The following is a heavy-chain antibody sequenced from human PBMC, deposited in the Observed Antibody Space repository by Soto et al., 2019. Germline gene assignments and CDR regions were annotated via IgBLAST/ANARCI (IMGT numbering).Heavy chain of an antibody. V-gene: IGHV3-23*01. J-gene: IGHJ4*02. CDR2: ISGSGGST. CDR3: AKEYYYDSSGYEYYFDY. CDR1: VFTFSSYA. D-gene: IGHD3-22*01. Sequence: GGSLRLSCAASVFTFSSYAMSWVRQAPGKGLEWVSAISGSGGSTYYADSVKGRFTISRDNSKNTLYLQMNSLRAEDTAVYYCAKEYYYDSSGYEYYFDYWGQGTLVTVSS.